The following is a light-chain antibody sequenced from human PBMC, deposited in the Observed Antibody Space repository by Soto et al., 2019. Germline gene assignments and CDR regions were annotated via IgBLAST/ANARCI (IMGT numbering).Light chain of an antibody. CDR2: GAS. Sequence: EIVLTQSPGTLSLSPGERATLSCRASQSVSSSYLAWYQQKPGQAPRLLIYGASSRATGIPDRFSGSGSGTDFTLTISGLAPEDFAVYYCQQYDSSPRTFGQGTKVEIK. CDR3: QQYDSSPRT. J-gene: IGKJ1*01. CDR1: QSVSSSY. V-gene: IGKV3-20*01.